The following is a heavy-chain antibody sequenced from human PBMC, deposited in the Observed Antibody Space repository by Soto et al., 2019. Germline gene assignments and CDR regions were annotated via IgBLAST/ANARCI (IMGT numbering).Heavy chain of an antibody. D-gene: IGHD7-27*01. CDR1: GFTFSVYG. Sequence: QVQLVESGGGVVQPGRSLRLSCEASGFTFSVYGMHWVRQAPGKGPEWVAGLPYDVSHKYYADSVKGRFIISRDKSRNTVYLQMNSLRLEDTAVYYCAKDQPPWLLGYHFDSWGQGTLVTVSS. J-gene: IGHJ4*02. V-gene: IGHV3-30*18. CDR2: LPYDVSHK. CDR3: AKDQPPWLLGYHFDS.